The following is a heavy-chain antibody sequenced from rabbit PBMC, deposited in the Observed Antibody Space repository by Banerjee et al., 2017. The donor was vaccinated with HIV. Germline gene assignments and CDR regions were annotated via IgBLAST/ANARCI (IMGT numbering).Heavy chain of an antibody. CDR1: GFTLSSYW. D-gene: IGHD4-1*01. J-gene: IGHJ4*01. CDR2: IDTGSGNT. Sequence: QEQLEESGGDLVQPEGSLTLTCTASGFTLSSYWICWVRQAPGKGLEWSACIDTGSGNTVYASWAKGRFTISKASWTTVTLQMTSLTAADTASYFCARDLAGVIGWNFNLWGPGTLVTVS. V-gene: IGHV1S45*01. CDR3: ARDLAGVIGWNFNL.